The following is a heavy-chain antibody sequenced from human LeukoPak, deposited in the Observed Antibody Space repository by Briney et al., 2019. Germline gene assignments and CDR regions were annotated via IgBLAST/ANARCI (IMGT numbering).Heavy chain of an antibody. Sequence: PGGSLRLSCAASGFTFSSYGMHWVRQAPGKGLEWVAFIRYDGSNKYYADSVKGRFTISRDNSKNTLYLQMNSLRAEDTAVYYCAKGASYYDFWSFDYWGQGTLVTVSS. V-gene: IGHV3-30*02. CDR2: IRYDGSNK. CDR3: AKGASYYDFWSFDY. J-gene: IGHJ4*02. D-gene: IGHD3-3*01. CDR1: GFTFSSYG.